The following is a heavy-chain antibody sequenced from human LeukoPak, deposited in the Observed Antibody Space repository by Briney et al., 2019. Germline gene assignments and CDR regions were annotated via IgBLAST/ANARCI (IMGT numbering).Heavy chain of an antibody. D-gene: IGHD2-15*01. CDR3: AGGYCSGGRCYDAFNI. CDR1: GYSFTSYW. V-gene: IGHV5-51*01. J-gene: IGHJ3*02. CDR2: IYLGDSDT. Sequence: GESLKISCKGSGYSFTSYWIGWVRQMPGKGLEWMGIIYLGDSDTRYSPSFQGRVTISANKSISTAYLQWSSLKASDTAMYYCAGGYCSGGRCYDAFNIWGQGTMVTVSS.